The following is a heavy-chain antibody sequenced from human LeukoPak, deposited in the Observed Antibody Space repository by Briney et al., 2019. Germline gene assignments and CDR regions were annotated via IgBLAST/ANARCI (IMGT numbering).Heavy chain of an antibody. Sequence: SETLSLTCTVSGGSISSSSYYWGWIRQPPGKGLEWIGSIYYSGSTYYNPSLKSRVTISVDTSKNQFSLKLSSVSAADTAVYYCARPLGYYPSNWFDPWGQGTLVTVSS. D-gene: IGHD3-22*01. CDR2: IYYSGST. V-gene: IGHV4-39*01. CDR1: GGSISSSSYY. J-gene: IGHJ5*02. CDR3: ARPLGYYPSNWFDP.